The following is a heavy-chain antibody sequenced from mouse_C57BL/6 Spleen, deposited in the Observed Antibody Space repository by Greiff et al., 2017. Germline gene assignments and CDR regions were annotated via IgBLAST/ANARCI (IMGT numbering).Heavy chain of an antibody. CDR2: ISSGSSTI. V-gene: IGHV5-17*01. D-gene: IGHD2-4*01. CDR3: ARSHYEGWYFDV. J-gene: IGHJ1*03. CDR1: GFTFSDYG. Sequence: EVMLVESGGGLVKPGGSLKLSCAASGFTFSDYGMHWVRQAPEKGLEWVAYISSGSSTIYYADTVKGRFTISRDNAKNTLFLQMTSLRSEDTAMYYCARSHYEGWYFDVWGTGTTVTVSS.